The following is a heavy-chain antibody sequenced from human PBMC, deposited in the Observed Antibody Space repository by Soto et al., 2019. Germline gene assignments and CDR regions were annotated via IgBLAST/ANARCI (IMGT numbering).Heavy chain of an antibody. V-gene: IGHV3-30*18. Sequence: GGSLRLSCAASGFTFSSYGMHWVRQAPGKGLEWVAVISYDGSNKYYADSVKGRFTISRDNSKNTLYLQMNSLRAEDTAVYYCAKEEYSSVDYWGQGTLVTVSS. CDR3: AKEEYSSVDY. CDR1: GFTFSSYG. CDR2: ISYDGSNK. D-gene: IGHD6-19*01. J-gene: IGHJ4*02.